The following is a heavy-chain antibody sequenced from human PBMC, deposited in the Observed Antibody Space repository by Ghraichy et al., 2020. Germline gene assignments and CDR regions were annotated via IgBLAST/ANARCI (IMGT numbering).Heavy chain of an antibody. D-gene: IGHD5-18*01. CDR3: ASLGIQLWLSSGYYYDDY. V-gene: IGHV3-21*01. CDR2: ISSSSSYI. Sequence: GGSRRLSCAASGFTFSSYSMNWVRQAPGKGLEWVSSISSSSSYIYYADSVKGRFTISRDNAKNSLYLQMNSLRAEDTAVYYCASLGIQLWLSSGYYYDDYWGQGTLVTVSS. CDR1: GFTFSSYS. J-gene: IGHJ4*02.